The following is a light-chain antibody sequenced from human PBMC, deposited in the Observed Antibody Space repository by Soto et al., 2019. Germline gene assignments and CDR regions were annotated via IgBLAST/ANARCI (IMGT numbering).Light chain of an antibody. V-gene: IGKV3D-15*01. Sequence: EIVMTQSPATLSVSPGERATLSCRASQSVGTNLVWYQHKPGQAPRLLIFGASTRATGIPARFSGSGSGTDFTLTISSLQSEDFGVYFCQQYDNWPLTFGGGTKVDIK. CDR3: QQYDNWPLT. J-gene: IGKJ4*01. CDR2: GAS. CDR1: QSVGTN.